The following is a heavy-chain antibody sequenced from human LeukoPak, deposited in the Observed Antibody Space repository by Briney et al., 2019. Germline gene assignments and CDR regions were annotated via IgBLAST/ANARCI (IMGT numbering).Heavy chain of an antibody. CDR3: AKDYRQLEGGFKDL. V-gene: IGHV3-30*18. CDR2: ISYDGSKK. J-gene: IGHJ5*02. D-gene: IGHD6-6*01. CDR1: GFAFSGYG. Sequence: GGSLRLSCAASGFAFSGYGMHWVRQAPGKGLEWVAVISYDGSKKYYVDSVKGRFTIARDNSKNTLYLQMTSLRAEDTAVYYCAKDYRQLEGGFKDLWGQGTLVTVSS.